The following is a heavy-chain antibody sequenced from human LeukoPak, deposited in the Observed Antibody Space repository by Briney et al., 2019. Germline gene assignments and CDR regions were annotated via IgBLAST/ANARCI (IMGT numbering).Heavy chain of an antibody. CDR2: FDSEDGET. Sequence: ASVKVSCEASGYTFTGYYMHWVRQAPGQGLEWMGGFDSEDGETIYAQKFQGRVTMTEDTSTDTAYMELSSLRSEDTAVYYCATAQVAGLDYWGQGTLVTVSS. CDR3: ATAQVAGLDY. D-gene: IGHD6-19*01. J-gene: IGHJ4*02. CDR1: GYTFTGYY. V-gene: IGHV1-24*01.